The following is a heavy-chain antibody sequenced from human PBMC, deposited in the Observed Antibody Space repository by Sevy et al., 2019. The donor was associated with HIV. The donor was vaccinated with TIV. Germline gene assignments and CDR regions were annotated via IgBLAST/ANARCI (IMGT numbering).Heavy chain of an antibody. D-gene: IGHD6-19*01. J-gene: IGHJ6*02. V-gene: IGHV3-7*01. CDR2: IKQDGSDK. CDR1: GFTFSSYW. Sequence: GGSLRLSCAASGFTFSSYWMSRVRQAPGKGLEWVANIKQDGSDKYYVDSVKGRFIISRDNARNSLYLQMNSLRAEDTAVYYCARDQSGVAGVYYYYGMDVWGQGTTVTVSS. CDR3: ARDQSGVAGVYYYYGMDV.